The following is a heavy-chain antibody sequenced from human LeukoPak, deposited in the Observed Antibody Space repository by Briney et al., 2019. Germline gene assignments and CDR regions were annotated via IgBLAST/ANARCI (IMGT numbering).Heavy chain of an antibody. CDR1: GGSISGYY. CDR3: ARQLGYCTNGVCPFDY. Sequence: SETLSLTCTVSGGSISGYYWSWIRQPPGKGLEWIAYIYYSGSTNYNPSLKSRVTISVDTSKNQFSLKLSSVTAADTAVYYCARQLGYCTNGVCPFDYWGQGTLVTVSS. D-gene: IGHD2-8*01. CDR2: IYYSGST. J-gene: IGHJ4*02. V-gene: IGHV4-59*01.